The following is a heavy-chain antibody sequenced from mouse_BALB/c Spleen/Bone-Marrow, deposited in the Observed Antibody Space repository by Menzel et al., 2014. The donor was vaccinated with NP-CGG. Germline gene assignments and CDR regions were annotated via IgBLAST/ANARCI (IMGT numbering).Heavy chain of an antibody. CDR2: INPESSTI. J-gene: IGHJ2*01. D-gene: IGHD2-3*01. V-gene: IGHV4-1*02. CDR3: ARLGYYGYFVD. Sequence: DVQLQESGGGLVQPGGSLKLSCAASGCDFRRYWMSWVRQAPGKGLEWIGEINPESSTINYTPSLKDKFIISRDNAKNTLYLQMSKVRSEDTALYYCARLGYYGYFVDWGQGTTLTVSS. CDR1: GCDFRRYW.